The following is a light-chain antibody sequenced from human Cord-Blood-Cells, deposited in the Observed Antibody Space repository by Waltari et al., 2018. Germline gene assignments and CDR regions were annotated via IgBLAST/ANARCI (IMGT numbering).Light chain of an antibody. Sequence: QSALTQPPSASGSPGQSVTISCTGTSSDVGGYNYVSWYQQHPGKAPKLMIYEVSKRPSGVPCRVSGSKSGNTASQTVAGLQAEDEADYYCSSYAGSNNVVFGGGTKLTVL. CDR2: EVS. J-gene: IGLJ2*01. CDR3: SSYAGSNNVV. CDR1: SSDVGGYNY. V-gene: IGLV2-8*01.